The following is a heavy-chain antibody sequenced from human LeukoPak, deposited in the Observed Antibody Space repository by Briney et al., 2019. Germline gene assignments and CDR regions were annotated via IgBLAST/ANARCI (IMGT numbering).Heavy chain of an antibody. CDR2: INPNSGGT. Sequence: ASVKVSCKASEYTFTGFTGYYIHWVRQAPGQGLEWMGWINPNSGGTSYAQKFQDRVTMTSDTSISTAYMELSSLRSDDSAVYYCARSTGPSVFDYWGQGTLVTVSS. J-gene: IGHJ4*02. CDR3: ARSTGPSVFDY. CDR1: EYTFTGFTGYY. V-gene: IGHV1-2*02.